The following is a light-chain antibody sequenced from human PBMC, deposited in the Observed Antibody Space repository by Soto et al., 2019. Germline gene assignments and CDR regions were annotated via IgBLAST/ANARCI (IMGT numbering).Light chain of an antibody. CDR1: QSVRSN. CDR2: GAS. CDR3: QQYNNWPALT. J-gene: IGKJ4*01. Sequence: IVLSQSPATLSVSPGERATLSCRASQSVRSNLAWYQQKPGQAPRLLIYGASTRATGIPARFSGSGSGTEFTLIISSLQSEDFALYYCQQYNNWPALTCGGGTKVEIK. V-gene: IGKV3-15*01.